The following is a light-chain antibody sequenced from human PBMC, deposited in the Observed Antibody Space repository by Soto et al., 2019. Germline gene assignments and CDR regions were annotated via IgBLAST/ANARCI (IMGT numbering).Light chain of an antibody. CDR2: GTS. Sequence: IQMTQSPSSVSASVGDRVTITCRASQGVNNWLAWYQQKPGKAPKLLIYGTSILQSGVPSRFSSSGSGTDFTLTISSLQPEDFATYYCQQVNTFPSTFGQGTRLEIK. J-gene: IGKJ5*01. V-gene: IGKV1D-12*01. CDR3: QQVNTFPST. CDR1: QGVNNW.